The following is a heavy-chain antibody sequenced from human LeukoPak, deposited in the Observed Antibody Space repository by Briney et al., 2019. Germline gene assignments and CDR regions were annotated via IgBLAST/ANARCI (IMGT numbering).Heavy chain of an antibody. J-gene: IGHJ5*02. CDR2: IYHSGST. CDR3: ARAGACSSTSCYNKGWFDP. Sequence: PSETLSLTCAVSGGSISSSNWWSWVRQPPGKGLEWIGEIYHSGSTNYNPSLKSRVTISVDKSKNQFSLKLSSVTAADTAVYYCARAGACSSTSCYNKGWFDPWGQGTLVTVSS. CDR1: GGSISSSNW. D-gene: IGHD2-2*02. V-gene: IGHV4-4*02.